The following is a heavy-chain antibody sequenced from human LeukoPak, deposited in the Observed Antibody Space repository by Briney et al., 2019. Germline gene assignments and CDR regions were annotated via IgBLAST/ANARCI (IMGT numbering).Heavy chain of an antibody. D-gene: IGHD6-19*01. CDR2: ISGSGGTT. Sequence: GGSLRLSCAASGFTFSSYAMSWVRQAPGTGLEWVSVISGSGGTTYYADSVKGRFTISRDNSKYTLYLQMNSLRAEDTAVYYCAKGEYSSGWYGLDYWGQGTLVTVSS. CDR3: AKGEYSSGWYGLDY. J-gene: IGHJ4*02. CDR1: GFTFSSYA. V-gene: IGHV3-23*01.